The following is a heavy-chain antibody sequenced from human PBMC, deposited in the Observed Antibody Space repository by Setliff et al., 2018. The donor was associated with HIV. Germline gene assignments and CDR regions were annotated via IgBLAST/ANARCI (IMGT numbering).Heavy chain of an antibody. CDR3: ARVSSGTYFSEFYYYMDV. CDR1: GGSINNYH. Sequence: TLSLTCTVSGGSINNYHWSWVRQPPGKGLEWIAYVYYIGNTNYNPSLKSRVTVSVDTSKNQFSLKLTSVAAADTAVYYCARVSSGTYFSEFYYYMDVWGKGTTVTVSS. J-gene: IGHJ6*03. V-gene: IGHV4-59*01. D-gene: IGHD1-26*01. CDR2: VYYIGNT.